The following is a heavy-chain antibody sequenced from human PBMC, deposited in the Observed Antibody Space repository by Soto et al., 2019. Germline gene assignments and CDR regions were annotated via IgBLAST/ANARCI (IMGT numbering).Heavy chain of an antibody. J-gene: IGHJ2*01. CDR3: ARGTRPNSGYVPEWYFDL. V-gene: IGHV4-59*02. CDR2: ISNTGTT. CDR1: GGSVNSGY. Sequence: SGTLDITCTVSGGSVNSGYGSWLRQTPGEGLEWIGHISNTGTTNYSPSLKSRVFMSVDTSKTQISLKVGSVNAADTAVYYCARGTRPNSGYVPEWYFDLWGRGTLVTV. D-gene: IGHD5-12*01.